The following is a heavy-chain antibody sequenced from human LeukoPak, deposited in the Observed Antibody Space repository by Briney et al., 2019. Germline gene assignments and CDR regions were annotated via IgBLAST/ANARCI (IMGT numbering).Heavy chain of an antibody. Sequence: GSMKVSCKTSGYSFTDYYMHWVRQAPGQGLEWMGWINPNSGGTSSAQKLQGRVTMTRDTSITTVYMEVSWLTSDDTAIYYCARADRLHGGPYLIGPWGQGTLVTVSS. CDR2: INPNSGGT. CDR3: ARADRLHGGPYLIGP. V-gene: IGHV1-2*02. CDR1: GYSFTDYY. J-gene: IGHJ5*02. D-gene: IGHD2-21*01.